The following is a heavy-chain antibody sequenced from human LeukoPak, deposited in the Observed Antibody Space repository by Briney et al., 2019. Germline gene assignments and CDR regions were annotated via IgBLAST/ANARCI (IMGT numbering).Heavy chain of an antibody. CDR2: IYYSGST. J-gene: IGHJ6*03. CDR3: ARTTEAHSWRTRYYDCYMDV. Sequence: SETLSLTCTVSGGSISSYYWSWIRQPPGKGLEWIGYIYYSGSTNYNPSLKSRVTISVDTSKNLFSLKLRSVTAADTAVYYCARTTEAHSWRTRYYDCYMDVWGKGTTVTVSS. V-gene: IGHV4-59*01. CDR1: GGSISSYY. D-gene: IGHD6-13*01.